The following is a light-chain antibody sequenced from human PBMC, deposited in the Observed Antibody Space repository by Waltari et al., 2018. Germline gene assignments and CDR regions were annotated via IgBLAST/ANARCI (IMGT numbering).Light chain of an antibody. Sequence: DIQMTQSPSTLPASVGDRVTIPCRASQSISSWLAWYQQKPGKAPKLLIYKASSLESGVPSRFSGSGSGTEFTLTISSLQPDDFATYYCQQYRTFGQGTKVEIK. CDR2: KAS. CDR1: QSISSW. J-gene: IGKJ1*01. V-gene: IGKV1-5*03. CDR3: QQYRT.